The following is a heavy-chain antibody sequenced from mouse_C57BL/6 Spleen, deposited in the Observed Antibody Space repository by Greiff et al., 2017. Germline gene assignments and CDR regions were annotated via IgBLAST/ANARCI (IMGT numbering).Heavy chain of an antibody. CDR2: ISGGGGNT. CDR1: GFTFSSYT. D-gene: IGHD2-1*01. J-gene: IGHJ2*01. V-gene: IGHV5-9*01. CDR3: ARHNGNYEDFDY. Sequence: EVMLVESGGGLVKPGGSLKLSCAASGFTFSSYTMSWVRQTPEKRLEWVATISGGGGNTYYPDSVKGRFTISRDNAKNTLYLQMSSLRSEDTALYYCARHNGNYEDFDYWGQGTTLTVSS.